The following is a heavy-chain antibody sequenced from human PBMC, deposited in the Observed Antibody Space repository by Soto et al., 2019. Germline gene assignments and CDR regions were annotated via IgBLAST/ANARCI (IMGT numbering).Heavy chain of an antibody. CDR2: VSFDGRNK. Sequence: PWGSLRLSCTASGFTFRSFAMHWVRQAPGKGLEWLALVSFDGRNKYYADSVKGRFTISRDNSNSTVFLQMTGLRSEDTGVYYCARPAGPFDYWGQGTLVTVSS. V-gene: IGHV3-30*04. J-gene: IGHJ4*02. CDR1: GFTFRSFA. CDR3: ARPAGPFDY.